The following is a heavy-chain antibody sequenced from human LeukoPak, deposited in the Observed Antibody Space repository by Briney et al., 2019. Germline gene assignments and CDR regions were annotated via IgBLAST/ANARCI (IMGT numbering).Heavy chain of an antibody. CDR3: ARDRDGYCSGGGCYSGGFDV. CDR1: GFAFSSYG. V-gene: IGHV3-33*01. CDR2: IWYDGSKK. J-gene: IGHJ6*02. D-gene: IGHD2-15*01. Sequence: PGGSLRLSCAASGFAFSSYGMHWVRQAPGKGLEWVSAIWYDGSKKYYADSVKGRFTISRDNSMNTLYLQMNSLRAEDTAVYYCARDRDGYCSGGGCYSGGFDVWGQGTTVTVSS.